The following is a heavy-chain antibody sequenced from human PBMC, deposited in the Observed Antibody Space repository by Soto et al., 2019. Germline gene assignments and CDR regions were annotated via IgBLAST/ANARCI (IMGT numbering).Heavy chain of an antibody. Sequence: QVQLVEFGGGVVQPGRSLRLSCAASGFTFSSYAMHWVRQAPGKGLEWVAVISYDGSNKYYADSVKGRFTISRDNSKNTLYLQMNSLRAEDTAVYYCARARWKYRKYGMDVWGQGTTVTVSS. J-gene: IGHJ6*02. V-gene: IGHV3-30-3*01. CDR3: ARARWKYRKYGMDV. CDR1: GFTFSSYA. D-gene: IGHD1-7*01. CDR2: ISYDGSNK.